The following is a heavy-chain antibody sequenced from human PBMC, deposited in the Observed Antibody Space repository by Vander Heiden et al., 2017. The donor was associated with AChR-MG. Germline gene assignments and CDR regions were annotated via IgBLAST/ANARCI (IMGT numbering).Heavy chain of an antibody. Sequence: QVQLVESGGGVVQPGRSLRLSCAASGFTFSSYGMHWVRQAPGKGLEWVAVISYDGSNKYYADSVKGRFTISRDNSKNTLYLQMNSLRAEDTAVYYCAKDSPMARIFDYWGQGTLVTVSS. V-gene: IGHV3-30*18. CDR3: AKDSPMARIFDY. D-gene: IGHD3-10*01. J-gene: IGHJ4*02. CDR2: ISYDGSNK. CDR1: GFTFSSYG.